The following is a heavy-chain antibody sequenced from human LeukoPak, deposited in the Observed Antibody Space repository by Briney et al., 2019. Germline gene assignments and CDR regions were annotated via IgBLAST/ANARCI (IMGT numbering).Heavy chain of an antibody. CDR2: IYYSGST. Sequence: PSETLSLTCTVSGGSISSYYWSWIRQPPGKGLEWIGYIYYSGSTNYNPSLKSRVTISVDTSKNQFSLKLSSVTAADTAVYYCASYSSSWYPSLGYFDYWGQGTLVTVSS. J-gene: IGHJ4*02. CDR3: ASYSSSWYPSLGYFDY. CDR1: GGSISSYY. V-gene: IGHV4-59*08. D-gene: IGHD6-13*01.